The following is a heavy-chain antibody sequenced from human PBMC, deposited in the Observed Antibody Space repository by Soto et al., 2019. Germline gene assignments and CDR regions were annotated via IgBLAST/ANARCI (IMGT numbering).Heavy chain of an antibody. J-gene: IGHJ4*02. D-gene: IGHD3-3*01. V-gene: IGHV3-30*18. CDR3: AKDAPTTYYDFWSGYYPDY. CDR2: ISYDGSNK. Sequence: LRLSCAASGFTFSSYGMHWVRQAPGKGLEWVAVISYDGSNKYYADSVKGRFTISRDNSKNTLYLQMNSLRAEDTAVYYCAKDAPTTYYDFWSGYYPDYWGQGTLVTVSS. CDR1: GFTFSSYG.